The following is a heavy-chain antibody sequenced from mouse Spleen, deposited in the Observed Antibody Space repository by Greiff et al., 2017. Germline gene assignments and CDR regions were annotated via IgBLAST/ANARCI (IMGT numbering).Heavy chain of an antibody. Sequence: DVKLVESGGGLVKPGGSLKLSCAASGFTFSSYAMSWVRQTPEKRLEWVATISSGGGNTYYPDSVKGRFTISRDNAKNTLYLQMSSLKSEDTAMYYCAREGNYVAWFAYWGQGTLVTVSA. CDR1: GFTFSSYA. CDR3: AREGNYVAWFAY. J-gene: IGHJ3*01. D-gene: IGHD2-1*01. CDR2: ISSGGGNT. V-gene: IGHV5-9*04.